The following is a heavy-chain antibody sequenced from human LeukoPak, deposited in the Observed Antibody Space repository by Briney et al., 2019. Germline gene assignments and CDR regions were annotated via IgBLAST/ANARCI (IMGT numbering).Heavy chain of an antibody. CDR3: ARDASLAVAGTLDYFDY. V-gene: IGHV3-33*08. J-gene: IGHJ4*02. CDR1: GFTFSSYA. Sequence: PGGSLRLSCAASGFTFSSYAMSWVRQAPGKGLEWVAVIWYDGSNKYYADSVKGRFTISRDNSKNTLYLQMNSLRAEDTAVYYCARDASLAVAGTLDYFDYWGQGTLVTVSS. D-gene: IGHD6-19*01. CDR2: IWYDGSNK.